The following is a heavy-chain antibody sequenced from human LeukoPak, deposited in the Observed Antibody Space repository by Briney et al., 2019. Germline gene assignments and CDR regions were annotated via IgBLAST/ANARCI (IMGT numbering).Heavy chain of an antibody. V-gene: IGHV4-38-2*02. CDR1: NYSISSGFY. Sequence: SETLSLTCTVSNYSISSGFYWGWIRQPPGKGLDWIASIYYGGNTYYNPSLKSRVTISVATSKNQFSLKLSSVTAADMAIYYCARGLDWNPEEGYFDSWGQGILVTVSS. CDR2: IYYGGNT. J-gene: IGHJ4*02. CDR3: ARGLDWNPEEGYFDS. D-gene: IGHD1-1*01.